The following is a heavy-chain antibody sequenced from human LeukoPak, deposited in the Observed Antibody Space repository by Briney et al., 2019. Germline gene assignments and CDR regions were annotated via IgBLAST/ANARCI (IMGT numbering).Heavy chain of an antibody. J-gene: IGHJ4*02. CDR3: AREPRGGLWQVSYYFDY. CDR2: INPSGGST. CDR1: GYTFTSYY. Sequence: ASVKVSCKASGYTFTSYYMHWVRQAPGQGLEWMGIINPSGGSTSYAQKFQGRVTMTRDMSTSTVYMELSSLRSEDTAVYYCAREPRGGLWQVSYYFDYWGQGTLVTVSS. D-gene: IGHD2-21*01. V-gene: IGHV1-46*01.